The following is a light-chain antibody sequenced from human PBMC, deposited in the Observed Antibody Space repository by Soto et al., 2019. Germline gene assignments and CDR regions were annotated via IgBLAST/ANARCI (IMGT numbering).Light chain of an antibody. CDR1: QSISRY. Sequence: DIQMTQSPSTLSASVGDRVTITCRASQSISRYLNWYQQIPGKAPKLLIYAASILQSGVPSRFSGSGSGTEFTLTISSLQPEEFAGYYFQQSDSTPRTFGQGTKVELK. CDR3: QQSDSTPRT. CDR2: AAS. J-gene: IGKJ1*01. V-gene: IGKV1-39*01.